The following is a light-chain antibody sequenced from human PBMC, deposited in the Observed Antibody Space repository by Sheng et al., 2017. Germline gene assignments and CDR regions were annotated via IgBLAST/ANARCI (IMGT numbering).Light chain of an antibody. CDR2: DTS. J-gene: IGLJ3*02. CDR3: LLFFPDSLWV. Sequence: QAVVTQESSLTVSPGGTVTLTCGSSTGAVTTRLYTYWLQQKPGQAPRTLIYDTSKKHPSDPRPTSQAPSLGDESCPRPFRVAQPEDEAEYYCLLFFPDSLWVFGEGTKLTVL. V-gene: IGLV7-46*01. CDR1: TGAVTTRLY.